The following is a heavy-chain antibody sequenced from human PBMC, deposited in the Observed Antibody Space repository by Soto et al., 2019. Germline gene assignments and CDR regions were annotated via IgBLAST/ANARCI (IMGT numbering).Heavy chain of an antibody. D-gene: IGHD6-19*01. Sequence: GGSLRRSCTASGFTFGDYAMSWFRQAPGKGLEWVGFIRSKAYGGTTEYAASVKGRFTISRDDSKSIAYLQMNSLKTEDTAVYYCTRELHSSGWYFPCYWGQGTLVTVS. V-gene: IGHV3-49*03. CDR1: GFTFGDYA. CDR2: IRSKAYGGTT. CDR3: TRELHSSGWYFPCY. J-gene: IGHJ4*02.